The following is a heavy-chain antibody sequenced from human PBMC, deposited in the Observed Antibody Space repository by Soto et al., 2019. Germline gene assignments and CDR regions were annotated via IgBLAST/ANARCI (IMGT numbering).Heavy chain of an antibody. CDR2: ISGSGGST. Sequence: ASVKVSCAASGFTFSSYAMSWVRQAPGKGLEWVSAISGSGGSTYYADSVKGRFTISRDNSKNTLYLQMNSLRAEDTAVYYCAKDWTATPYYYYGMDVWGQGTTVTVSS. CDR3: AKDWTATPYYYYGMDV. D-gene: IGHD6-25*01. V-gene: IGHV3-23*01. CDR1: GFTFSSYA. J-gene: IGHJ6*02.